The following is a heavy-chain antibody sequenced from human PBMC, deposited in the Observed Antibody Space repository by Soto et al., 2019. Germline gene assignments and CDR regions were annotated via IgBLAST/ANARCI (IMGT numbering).Heavy chain of an antibody. CDR2: IYYTGTT. CDR1: GGSISSGGFY. D-gene: IGHD2-21*02. CDR3: ARTGVTTIVYDAFDM. J-gene: IGHJ3*02. V-gene: IGHV4-31*03. Sequence: SETLSLTCTVSGGSISSGGFYWSWIRQYPGKGLEYVGYIYYTGTTYYNPSLKSRLSISVDTSKNHLSLNLSSVTAADTAVYYCARTGVTTIVYDAFDMWGQETLFTVS.